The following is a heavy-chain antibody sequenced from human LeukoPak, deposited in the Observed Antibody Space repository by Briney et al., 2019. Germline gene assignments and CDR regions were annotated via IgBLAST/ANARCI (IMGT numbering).Heavy chain of an antibody. Sequence: ASVKVSCKASGYTFTSYDINWVRQATGQGLEWMGWMNPNSGNTGYAQKFQGRVTMTRNTSISTAYMELSSLRSEDTAVYYCARGRRAVTTDNYWGQGTLVTVSS. V-gene: IGHV1-8*01. J-gene: IGHJ4*02. D-gene: IGHD4-17*01. CDR2: MNPNSGNT. CDR1: GYTFTSYD. CDR3: ARGRRAVTTDNY.